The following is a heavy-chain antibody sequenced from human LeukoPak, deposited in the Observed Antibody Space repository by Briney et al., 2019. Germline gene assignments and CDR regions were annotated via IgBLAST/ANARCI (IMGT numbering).Heavy chain of an antibody. CDR1: GGSISSSSYY. V-gene: IGHV4-39*01. Sequence: SETLSLTCTVSGGSISSSSYYWGWIRQPPGKGLERIGSIYYSGSTYYNPSLKSRVTISVDTSKNQFSLKLSSVTAADTAVYYCARHTGRWERPTSGEFDYWGQGTLVTVSS. CDR3: ARHTGRWERPTSGEFDY. D-gene: IGHD1-26*01. CDR2: IYYSGST. J-gene: IGHJ4*02.